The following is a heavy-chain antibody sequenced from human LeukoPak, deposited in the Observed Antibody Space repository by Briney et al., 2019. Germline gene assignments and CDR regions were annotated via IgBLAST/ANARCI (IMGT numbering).Heavy chain of an antibody. Sequence: GGSLRLSCAASGLTFDDYWMNWVRQTPGKGLEWVAIIKQDGSEKFYVDSVKGRFIISRDNAKNSLTLQMNSVRDEDTGVYYCVTGRGDLWGQGTLVTVSS. CDR1: GLTFDDYW. CDR2: IKQDGSEK. J-gene: IGHJ5*02. CDR3: VTGRGDL. V-gene: IGHV3-7*01.